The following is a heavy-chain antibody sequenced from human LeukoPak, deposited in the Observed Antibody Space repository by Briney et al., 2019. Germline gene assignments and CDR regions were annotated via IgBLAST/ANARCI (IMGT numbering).Heavy chain of an antibody. J-gene: IGHJ4*02. V-gene: IGHV3-48*01. CDR2: ISSSSSTI. CDR3: ARDRSGYYSLDY. Sequence: GGSLRLSCAASGFTFSSYSMNWVRQAPGKGLEWVSYISSSSSTIHYADSVKGRFTISRDNAKNSLYLQMNSLRAEDTAVYYCARDRSGYYSLDYWGQGTLVTVSS. D-gene: IGHD3-9*01. CDR1: GFTFSSYS.